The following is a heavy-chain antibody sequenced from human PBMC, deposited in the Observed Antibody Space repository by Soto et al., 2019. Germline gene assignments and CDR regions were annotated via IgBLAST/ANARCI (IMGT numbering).Heavy chain of an antibody. CDR2: IYYSGST. CDR1: GGSISSGGYY. D-gene: IGHD3-10*01. Sequence: SETLSLTCTVSGGSISSGGYYWSWIRQHPGKGLEWIGYIYYSGSTYYNPSLKSRVTISVDTSKNQFSLKLSSVTAADTAVYYCARARSYYYGSGSPGHLTNWGQGTLVTVSS. V-gene: IGHV4-31*03. CDR3: ARARSYYYGSGSPGHLTN. J-gene: IGHJ4*02.